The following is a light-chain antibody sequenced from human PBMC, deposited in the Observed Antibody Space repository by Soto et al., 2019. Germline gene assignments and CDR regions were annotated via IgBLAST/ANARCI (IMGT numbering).Light chain of an antibody. CDR3: CSYAGFSTLV. CDR2: EGS. Sequence: QSALTQPASVSGSPGQSITISCTGTSGDVGSYDLVSWCQQHPGKAPRLMIYEGSQRPSGVSNRFSASKSGNTASLTISGLQAQDEAEYYCCSYAGFSTLVFGGGTKLTVL. V-gene: IGLV2-23*01. J-gene: IGLJ2*01. CDR1: SGDVGSYDL.